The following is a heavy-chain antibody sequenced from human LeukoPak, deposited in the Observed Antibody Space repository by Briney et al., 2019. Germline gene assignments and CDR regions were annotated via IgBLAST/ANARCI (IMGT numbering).Heavy chain of an antibody. CDR2: ISSSSYI. J-gene: IGHJ4*02. CDR3: ARDDGTNSSSWYPDY. CDR1: GFTFSSCS. Sequence: GGSLRLSCAASGFTFSSCSMNWVRQAPGKGLEWVSSISSSSYIYYADSVKGRFTISRDNAKNSLYLQMNSLRAEDTAVYYCARDDGTNSSSWYPDYWGQGTLVTVSS. V-gene: IGHV3-21*01. D-gene: IGHD6-13*01.